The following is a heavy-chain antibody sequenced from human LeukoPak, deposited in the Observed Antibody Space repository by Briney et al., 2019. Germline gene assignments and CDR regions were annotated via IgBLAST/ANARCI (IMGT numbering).Heavy chain of an antibody. CDR1: GFTFSSYA. Sequence: GGSLRLSCAASGFTFSSYAMSWVRQAPGKGLEWVSAISGSGGSTYYADSVKGRFTISRDNSKNTLYLQMNSLRAEDTAVYYCARQGTYYYDSSGYDNHDYWGQGTLVTVSS. V-gene: IGHV3-23*01. CDR2: ISGSGGST. D-gene: IGHD3-22*01. CDR3: ARQGTYYYDSSGYDNHDY. J-gene: IGHJ4*02.